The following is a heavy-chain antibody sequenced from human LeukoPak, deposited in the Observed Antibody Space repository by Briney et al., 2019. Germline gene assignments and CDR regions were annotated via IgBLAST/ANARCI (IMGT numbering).Heavy chain of an antibody. Sequence: ASETLSLTCTVSGGSISSYYWNWIRQPPGKGLEWIGYIYYSGSTNYNPSLKSRVTISVDTSKNQFSLKLSSVTAADTAVYYCASDYSPPYYYDSSGSGPFDYWGQGTLVTVSS. V-gene: IGHV4-59*01. J-gene: IGHJ4*02. CDR2: IYYSGST. D-gene: IGHD3-22*01. CDR3: ASDYSPPYYYDSSGSGPFDY. CDR1: GGSISSYY.